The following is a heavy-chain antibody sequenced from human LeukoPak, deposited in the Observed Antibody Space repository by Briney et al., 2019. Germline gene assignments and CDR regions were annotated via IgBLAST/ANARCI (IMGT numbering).Heavy chain of an antibody. CDR3: ARSPNDFWSGFQYYFDY. Sequence: EASVKVSCKASGYTFTSYGISWVRQAPGQGLEWMGWISAYNGNTNYAQKFQGRVTMTRNTSISTAYMELSSLRSEDTAVYYCARSPNDFWSGFQYYFDYWGQGTLVTVSS. CDR2: ISAYNGNT. V-gene: IGHV1-18*01. J-gene: IGHJ4*02. CDR1: GYTFTSYG. D-gene: IGHD3-3*01.